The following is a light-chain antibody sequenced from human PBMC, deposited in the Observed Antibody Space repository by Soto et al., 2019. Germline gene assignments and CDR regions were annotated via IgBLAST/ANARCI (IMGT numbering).Light chain of an antibody. V-gene: IGKV3-20*01. CDR3: QQYGSSPPYT. CDR2: GAS. Sequence: EIVLTQSPGTLSLSPGERATLSCRASQSVSSSYLAWYQQKPGQAPRLLIYGASSRATGIPDRFSGSGFGAXFTXTISRLEPEDFAVYYWQQYGSSPPYTFGQGTKLEIK. J-gene: IGKJ2*01. CDR1: QSVSSSY.